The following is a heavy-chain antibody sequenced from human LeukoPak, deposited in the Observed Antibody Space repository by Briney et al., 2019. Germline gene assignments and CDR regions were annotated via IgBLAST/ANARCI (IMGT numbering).Heavy chain of an antibody. V-gene: IGHV4-34*01. D-gene: IGHD5-18*01. Sequence: PSETLSLTCTVSGGSISSYYWSWIRQPPGKGLEWIGEINHSGSTNYNPSLKSRVTISVDTSKNQFSLKLSSVTAADTAVYYCARGHGYSYTFFDYWGQGTLVTVSS. CDR1: GGSISSYY. CDR3: ARGHGYSYTFFDY. CDR2: INHSGST. J-gene: IGHJ4*02.